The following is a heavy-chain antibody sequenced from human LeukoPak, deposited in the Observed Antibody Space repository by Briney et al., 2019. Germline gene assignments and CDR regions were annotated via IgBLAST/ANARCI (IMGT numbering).Heavy chain of an antibody. CDR2: INAGNGNT. J-gene: IGHJ5*02. CDR1: GYTFTSYA. V-gene: IGHV1-3*01. Sequence: GASVKGSCKASGYTFTSYAMHWVRQAPGQRLEWMGWINAGNGNTKYSQKFQGRVTITRDTSASTAYMELSSLRPEDTAVYCCARDSERELYSSSWPNWFDPWGQGTLVTVSS. CDR3: ARDSERELYSSSWPNWFDP. D-gene: IGHD6-13*01.